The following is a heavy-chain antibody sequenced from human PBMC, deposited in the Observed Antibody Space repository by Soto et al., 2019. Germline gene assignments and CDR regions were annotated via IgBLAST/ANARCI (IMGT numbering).Heavy chain of an antibody. CDR3: TRMLIIVTDYNYGLDV. V-gene: IGHV4-4*02. Sequence: QVQLQESGPELVKPSGTLSLTCAVSGGSVSSGAWWTWGRQSPGKGLEWIGDIYHGGRTNYNPSLKRRAAISLDKSKNQFSLKLSSVTAADTAMYYCTRMLIIVTDYNYGLDVWGRGTTVTVSS. CDR2: IYHGGRT. CDR1: GGSVSSGAW. J-gene: IGHJ6*02. D-gene: IGHD2-21*01.